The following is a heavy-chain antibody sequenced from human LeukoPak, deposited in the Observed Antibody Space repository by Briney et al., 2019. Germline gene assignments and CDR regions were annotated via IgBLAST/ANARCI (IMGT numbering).Heavy chain of an antibody. Sequence: GASVKFSCKVSGYTLTELSMHWVRQAPGKGLEWMGGFDPEDGETIYAQKFQGRVTMTEDTSTDTAYMELSSLRSEDTAVYYCATSDPRVLTGYYLPHFDYWGQGTLVTVSS. CDR3: ATSDPRVLTGYYLPHFDY. V-gene: IGHV1-24*01. D-gene: IGHD3-9*01. J-gene: IGHJ4*02. CDR1: GYTLTELS. CDR2: FDPEDGET.